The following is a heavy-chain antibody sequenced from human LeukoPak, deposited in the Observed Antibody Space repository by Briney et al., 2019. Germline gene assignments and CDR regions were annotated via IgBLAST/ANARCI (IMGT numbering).Heavy chain of an antibody. CDR2: MNPNSGNT. D-gene: IGHD2-2*01. V-gene: IGHV1-8*01. CDR1: GYTLTELS. J-gene: IGHJ6*02. CDR3: ASSPAYCSSTSCYYYYYGMDV. Sequence: ASVKVSCKVSGYTLTELSMHWVRQATGQGLEWMGRMNPNSGNTGYAQKFQGRVTMTRNTSISTAYMELSSLRSEDTAVYYCASSPAYCSSTSCYYYYYGMDVWGQGTTVTVSS.